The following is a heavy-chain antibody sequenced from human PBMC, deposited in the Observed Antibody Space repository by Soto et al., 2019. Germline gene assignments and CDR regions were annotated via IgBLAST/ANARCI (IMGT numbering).Heavy chain of an antibody. CDR1: GYRFSHNF. CDR3: ARQPGEYSDFWRGYYGWFDA. CDR2: IYPGDSDT. V-gene: IGHV5-51*01. Sequence: PGSCLNLSCTGSGYRFSHNFIASVRSPHGKGLEWMGIIYPGDSDTRYSPSFRGQVTMSVDKSTNNAYLQLSSLKASDTAMYYCARQPGEYSDFWRGYYGWFDAWGQGTLVTVSS. J-gene: IGHJ5*02. D-gene: IGHD3-3*01.